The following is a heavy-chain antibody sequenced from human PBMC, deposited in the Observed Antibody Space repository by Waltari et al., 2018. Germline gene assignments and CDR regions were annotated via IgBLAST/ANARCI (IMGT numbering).Heavy chain of an antibody. Sequence: EVQLVETGGGLIQPGGSLRLSCAASGFTVSSNYMSWVRQAPGTGLEWGSVIYSGCSHFYADSVKGRFTLSRDNSQNPLYLQMNSLRAEDTAVYYWAREGGEWLRGGLDYWGQGTLVTVSS. CDR1: GFTVSSNY. D-gene: IGHD5-12*01. CDR2: IYSGCSH. J-gene: IGHJ4*02. V-gene: IGHV3-53*02. CDR3: AREGGEWLRGGLDY.